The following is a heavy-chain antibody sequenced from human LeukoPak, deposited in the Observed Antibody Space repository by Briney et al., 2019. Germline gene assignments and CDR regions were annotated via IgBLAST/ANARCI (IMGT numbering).Heavy chain of an antibody. Sequence: GGSLRLSCAASGFSFSNYAMHWVRQSPGRGLEWVAVLWSGGGQKNYAHSVEGRFTISRDDSNNTLYLEMNSLGAEDTAVYYCARDGGYRLGQFMIAEFWGRGTLVAVSS. J-gene: IGHJ2*01. CDR2: LWSGGGQK. CDR3: ARDGGYRLGQFMIAEF. CDR1: GFSFSNYA. D-gene: IGHD3-16*01. V-gene: IGHV3-33*01.